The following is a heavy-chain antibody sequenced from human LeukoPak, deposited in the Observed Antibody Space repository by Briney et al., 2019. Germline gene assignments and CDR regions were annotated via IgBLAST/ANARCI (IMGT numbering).Heavy chain of an antibody. CDR1: GFTFSSYW. Sequence: GGSLRLSCAASGFTFSSYWMHWVRQAPGKGLVWVSHIDTDGSSTSYADSVKGRFTISRDNAKNTLYLQMNSLRAEDTAVYYCARVGQGEWFFDLWGRGTLVTVSS. J-gene: IGHJ2*01. D-gene: IGHD1-26*01. CDR3: ARVGQGEWFFDL. CDR2: IDTDGSST. V-gene: IGHV3-74*01.